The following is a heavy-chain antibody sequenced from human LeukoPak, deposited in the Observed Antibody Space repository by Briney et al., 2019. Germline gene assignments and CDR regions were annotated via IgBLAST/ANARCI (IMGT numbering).Heavy chain of an antibody. CDR1: GFIVGVTS. J-gene: IGHJ4*02. CDR2: LYSVGST. V-gene: IGHV3-66*01. CDR3: ARDFARSQHSTPLAFDL. D-gene: IGHD2-15*01. Sequence: PGGSLRLSCAVSGFIVGVTSMSWIRQAPGKGLEWVSSLYSVGSTYYADSVKGRFSFSRDHSNNTLYLQMNSLRVEGTAVYYCARDFARSQHSTPLAFDLWGQGTLVIVSS.